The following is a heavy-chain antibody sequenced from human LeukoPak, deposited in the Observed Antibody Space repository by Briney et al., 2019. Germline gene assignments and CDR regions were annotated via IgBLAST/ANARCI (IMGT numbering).Heavy chain of an antibody. CDR1: GFTFSSYG. V-gene: IGHV3-30*18. CDR2: ISYDGSNK. J-gene: IGHJ4*02. CDR3: VKGRSSSWTFDY. D-gene: IGHD2-2*01. Sequence: GGSLRLSCAASGFTFSSYGMHWVRQAPGKGLEWVAVISYDGSNKYYADSVKGRFTISRDNSKNTLYLQMNSLRAEDTAVYYCVKGRSSSWTFDYWGQGTLVTVSS.